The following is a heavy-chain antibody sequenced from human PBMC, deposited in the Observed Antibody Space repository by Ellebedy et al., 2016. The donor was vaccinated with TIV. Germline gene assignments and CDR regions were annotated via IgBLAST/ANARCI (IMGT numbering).Heavy chain of an antibody. V-gene: IGHV4-34*01. CDR3: ARVAGLFDFVVAEVPTRWFDP. CDR1: GGSFSTYY. J-gene: IGHJ5*02. D-gene: IGHD2-15*01. Sequence: SETLSLTCTLYGGSFSTYYWSWIRQPPGKGLEWIGEINLSGRTNYNASLKSRVTLAVDTSKNLFSLRLSSVTAADTGVYYCARVAGLFDFVVAEVPTRWFDPWGQGTLVTVSS. CDR2: INLSGRT.